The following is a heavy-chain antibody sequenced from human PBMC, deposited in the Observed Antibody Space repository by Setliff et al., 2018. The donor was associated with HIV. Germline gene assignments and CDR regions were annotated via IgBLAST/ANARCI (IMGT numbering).Heavy chain of an antibody. CDR3: ARPTNIDTLYYGSQTFYMYYYGLDV. J-gene: IGHJ6*02. V-gene: IGHV3-48*04. D-gene: IGHD1-26*01. CDR2: TSSSGATI. Sequence: SGGSLRLSCVASGFSFSAFSMNWVRQVPGKGLEWISYTSSSGATIYYADSVKGRFTIYRDNTKNSLYLQMNILRTEDTAVYFCARPTNIDTLYYGSQTFYMYYYGLDVWGQGTTVTVSS. CDR1: GFSFSAFS.